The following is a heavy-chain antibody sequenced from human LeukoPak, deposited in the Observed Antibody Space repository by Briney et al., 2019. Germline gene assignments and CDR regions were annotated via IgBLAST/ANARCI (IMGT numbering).Heavy chain of an antibody. CDR3: AREGSDGSGSYYTGERPGI. Sequence: SVKVPCKASGGTFSSYAISWVRQAPGQGLEWMGRIIPIFGTANYAQKFQGRVTITTDESTSTAYMELSSLRSEDTAVYYCAREGSDGSGSYYTGERPGIWGQGTMVTVSS. D-gene: IGHD3-10*01. CDR2: IIPIFGTA. V-gene: IGHV1-69*05. CDR1: GGTFSSYA. J-gene: IGHJ3*02.